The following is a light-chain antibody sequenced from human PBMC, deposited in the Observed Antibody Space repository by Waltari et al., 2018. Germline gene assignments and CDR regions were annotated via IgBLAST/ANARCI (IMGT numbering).Light chain of an antibody. CDR1: DSDVGAYAL. CDR3: SSYTTSSAPGV. V-gene: IGLV2-14*01. CDR2: EVS. J-gene: IGLJ1*01. Sequence: QSALTQPASVSGPPGQSLTISCPGTDSDVGAYALVTCYQQPPGKAPHLIIYEVSNRPSGISNRFSASKSGNTASLTISGLQAEDEADYYCSSYTTSSAPGVFGTGTRVTVL.